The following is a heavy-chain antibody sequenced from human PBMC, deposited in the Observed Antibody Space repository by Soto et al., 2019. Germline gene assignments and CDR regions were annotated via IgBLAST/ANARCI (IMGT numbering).Heavy chain of an antibody. V-gene: IGHV4-39*01. CDR1: GGSISSSSYY. D-gene: IGHD1-26*01. Sequence: QLQLQESGPGLVKPSETLSLTCTVSGGSISSSSYYWGWIRQPPGKGLEWIGSIYYSGSTYYNPSLKSRVTISVDTSKNQFSLKLSSVTAADTAVYYCARQGATVVTPHWRGAFDIWGQGTMVTVSS. CDR3: ARQGATVVTPHWRGAFDI. J-gene: IGHJ3*02. CDR2: IYYSGST.